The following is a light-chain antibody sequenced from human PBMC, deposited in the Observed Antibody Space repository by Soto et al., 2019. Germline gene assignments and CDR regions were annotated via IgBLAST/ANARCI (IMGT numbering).Light chain of an antibody. V-gene: IGKV3D-15*01. CDR1: QSVSIL. J-gene: IGKJ1*01. Sequence: EVVMTQSPATLSVSPGERGTLSCRASQSVSILLAWYQQKPGQAPRLLIYGASSRATGIPDRFSGSGSGTDFTLTISGLEPEDFAVYYCQHPGTFGQGTKVDI. CDR3: QHPGT. CDR2: GAS.